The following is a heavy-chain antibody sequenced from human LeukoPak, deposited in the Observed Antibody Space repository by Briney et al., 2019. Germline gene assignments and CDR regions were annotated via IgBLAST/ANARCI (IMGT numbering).Heavy chain of an antibody. CDR3: AREVHVSATYAFDY. CDR1: GFTFRDTY. CDR2: ISRRSTTT. Sequence: GGSLRLSCVDPGFTFRDTYMRSIRQTLGKRLEWVSYISRRSTTTYYADSLKGRVTISRDNTKKSLNLQMNSLRADDTAIYYCAREVHVSATYAFDYWGQGTLVSVSS. D-gene: IGHD4-17*01. J-gene: IGHJ4*02. V-gene: IGHV3-11*01.